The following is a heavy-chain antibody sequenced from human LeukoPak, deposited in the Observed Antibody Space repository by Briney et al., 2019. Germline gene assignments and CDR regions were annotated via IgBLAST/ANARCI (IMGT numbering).Heavy chain of an antibody. CDR1: GGSFSGYY. J-gene: IGHJ2*01. CDR2: INHSGST. V-gene: IGHV4-34*01. D-gene: IGHD5-18*01. CDR3: ARGVFEGYTDWYCDL. Sequence: SETLSLTCAVYGGSFSGYYWSWIRQPPGKGLEWIGEINHSGSTNYNPSLKSRVTISVDTSKNQYSLKLSSVTAADTAVYYCARGVFEGYTDWYCDLWGRGTLVTVSS.